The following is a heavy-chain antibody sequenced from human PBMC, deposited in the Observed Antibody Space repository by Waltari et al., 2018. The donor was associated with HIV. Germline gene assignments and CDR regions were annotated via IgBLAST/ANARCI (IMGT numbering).Heavy chain of an antibody. Sequence: QVQLQESGPGLVKPSQTLSLTCTVSGGSISSGSYYWSWIQQPAGKGLEWFGRIYTRGSTNYNPTHKSRVTISEDTSKNQFALKLRYVTAADTAVYYCARCGSSWPNFYYYYYGMDVWGQGTTVTVSS. J-gene: IGHJ6*02. CDR3: ARCGSSWPNFYYYYYGMDV. D-gene: IGHD6-13*01. CDR1: GGSISSGSYY. CDR2: IYTRGST. V-gene: IGHV4-61*02.